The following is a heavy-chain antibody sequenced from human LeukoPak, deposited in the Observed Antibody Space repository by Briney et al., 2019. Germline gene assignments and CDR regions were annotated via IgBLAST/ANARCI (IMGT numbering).Heavy chain of an antibody. J-gene: IGHJ5*02. Sequence: EASVKVSCKASGSTFTTYAITWVRQAPGQGLERMGGIIPIFGTANYAQKFQGRVTITADVSTSTAYMELSSLRFDDTAVYYCARGPMLRGVHNWFDPWGQGTLVTVSS. V-gene: IGHV1-69*13. D-gene: IGHD3-10*01. CDR1: GSTFTTYA. CDR2: IIPIFGTA. CDR3: ARGPMLRGVHNWFDP.